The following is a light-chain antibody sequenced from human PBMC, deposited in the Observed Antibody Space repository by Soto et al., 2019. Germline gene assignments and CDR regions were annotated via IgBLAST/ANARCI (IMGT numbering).Light chain of an antibody. J-gene: IGKJ5*01. CDR1: QSVSSN. Sequence: EVVLPQSESILSLSPGESATLSCGASQSVSSNLAWYQQKPGQAPRLLIYDASTRAADTPARFSGSGSGTKFTLSISSLQSEDFAVYYCQQYNNWPITFGQGTRLEIK. CDR3: QQYNNWPIT. V-gene: IGKV3D-15*01. CDR2: DAS.